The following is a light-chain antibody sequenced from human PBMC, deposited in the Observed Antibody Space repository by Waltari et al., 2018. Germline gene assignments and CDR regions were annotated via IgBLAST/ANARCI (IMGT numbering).Light chain of an antibody. J-gene: IGKJ5*01. CDR3: QQYGSSPLIT. Sequence: EIVLTQSPGTLSLSPGERATLSCRASQSVSSSYLAWYQQKPGQAPRLLLHGASSRATGIPDRFSGSGSGTDFTLTISRLEPEDFAVYYCQQYGSSPLITFGQGTRLEIK. CDR2: GAS. CDR1: QSVSSSY. V-gene: IGKV3-20*01.